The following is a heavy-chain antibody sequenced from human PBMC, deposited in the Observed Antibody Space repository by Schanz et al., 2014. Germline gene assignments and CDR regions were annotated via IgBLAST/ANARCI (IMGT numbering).Heavy chain of an antibody. D-gene: IGHD2-2*01. CDR2: MSYDGSIK. CDR1: GFTFSSYG. CDR3: AKDSTHIDIGRVPTAIDY. J-gene: IGHJ4*02. Sequence: QVQLVESGGGVVQPGRSLRLSCAASGFTFSSYGMHWVRQAPGKGLEWVAAMSYDGSIKYYEDSVKGRFTISRDNSKNTLYLHKNTLRSEDTDVYYCAKDSTHIDIGRVPTAIDYWGQGTLVTVSS. V-gene: IGHV3-30*18.